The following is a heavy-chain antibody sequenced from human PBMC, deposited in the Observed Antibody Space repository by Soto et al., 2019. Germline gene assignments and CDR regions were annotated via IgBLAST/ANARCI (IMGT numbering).Heavy chain of an antibody. CDR3: AAWGGFGELLHFDY. J-gene: IGHJ4*02. Sequence: GASVKVSCKVSGYTLTELSMHWVRQAPGKGLEWMGGFDPEDGETIYAQKFQGRVTMTEDTSTDTAYMELSSLRSEDTAVYYCAAWGGFGELLHFDYWGQGTLVTVSS. D-gene: IGHD3-10*01. V-gene: IGHV1-24*01. CDR2: FDPEDGET. CDR1: GYTLTELS.